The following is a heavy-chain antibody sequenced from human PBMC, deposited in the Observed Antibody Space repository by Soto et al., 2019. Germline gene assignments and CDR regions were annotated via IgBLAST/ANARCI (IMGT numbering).Heavy chain of an antibody. Sequence: VASVKVSCQASGYTFTSYGISWVRQAPGQGLEWMGWISAYNGNTNYAQKLQGRVTMTTDTSTSTAYMELRSLRSDDTAVYYCARPSSTTGYYYYGMDVWGQGTTVTVSS. CDR1: GYTFTSYG. D-gene: IGHD1-26*01. CDR2: ISAYNGNT. J-gene: IGHJ6*02. V-gene: IGHV1-18*01. CDR3: ARPSSTTGYYYYGMDV.